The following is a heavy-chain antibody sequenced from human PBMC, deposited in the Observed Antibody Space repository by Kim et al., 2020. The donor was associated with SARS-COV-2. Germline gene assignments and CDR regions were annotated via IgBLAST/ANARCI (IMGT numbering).Heavy chain of an antibody. Sequence: SETLSLTCTVSGGSISSYYWSWIRQPPGKGLEWIGYIYYSGSTNYNPSLKSRVTISVDTSKNQFSLKLSSVTAADTAVYYCARSPGYYDSSGYLGYWGQGTLVTVSS. D-gene: IGHD3-22*01. V-gene: IGHV4-59*13. CDR3: ARSPGYYDSSGYLGY. CDR2: IYYSGST. CDR1: GGSISSYY. J-gene: IGHJ4*02.